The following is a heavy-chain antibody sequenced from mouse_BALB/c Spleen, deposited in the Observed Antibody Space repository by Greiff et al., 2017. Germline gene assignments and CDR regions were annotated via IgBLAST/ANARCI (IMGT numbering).Heavy chain of an antibody. CDR1: GFAFSSYD. CDR3: ARLTKGFAY. Sequence: EVKLVESGGGLVKPGGSLKLSCAASGFAFSSYDMSWVRQTPEKRLEWVAYISSGGGSTYYPDTVKGRFTISRDNAKNTLYLQMSSLKSEDTAMYYCARLTKGFAYWGQGTLVTVSA. CDR2: ISSGGGST. J-gene: IGHJ3*01. V-gene: IGHV5-12-1*01.